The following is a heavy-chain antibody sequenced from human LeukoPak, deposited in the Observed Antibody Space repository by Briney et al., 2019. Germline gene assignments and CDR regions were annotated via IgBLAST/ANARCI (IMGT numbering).Heavy chain of an antibody. J-gene: IGHJ4*02. CDR1: GFTLSSHW. Sequence: GSLRLSCAASGFTLSSHWMSWVRPTPGKGLVWVSRINSDGSSTSYADSVKGRFTISRDNAKNTLYLQMNSLRAEDTAVYYCARDPAREMATIMDYWGQGTLVTVSS. CDR3: ARDPAREMATIMDY. D-gene: IGHD5-24*01. V-gene: IGHV3-74*01. CDR2: INSDGSST.